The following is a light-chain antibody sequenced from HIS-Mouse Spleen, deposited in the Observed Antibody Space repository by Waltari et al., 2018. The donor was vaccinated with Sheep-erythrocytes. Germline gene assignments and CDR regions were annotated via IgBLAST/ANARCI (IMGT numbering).Light chain of an antibody. CDR3: AAWDDSLNGPV. J-gene: IGLJ3*02. V-gene: IGLV2-8*01. Sequence: QSALTQPPSASGSPGQSVTISCTGTSSDVGGYHYVSWYQPHPGKAPKLMIYEVSKRPSGVPDRFSGSKSGNTASLTVSGLQAEDEADYYCAAWDDSLNGPVFGGGTKLTVL. CDR1: SSDVGGYHY. CDR2: EVS.